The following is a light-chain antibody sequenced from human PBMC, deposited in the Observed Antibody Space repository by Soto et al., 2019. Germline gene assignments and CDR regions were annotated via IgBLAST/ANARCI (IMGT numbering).Light chain of an antibody. CDR1: QTISRW. Sequence: DIQMTQYTSTVSGSGGGRDPITCRASQTISRWLAWYQQKPGKAPKLLIYDASSLQSGVPSRFSGSGSGTEFSLTISSLQPDDFATYYCQHSWTFGQGTKVDIK. CDR3: QHSWT. CDR2: DAS. J-gene: IGKJ1*01. V-gene: IGKV1-5*01.